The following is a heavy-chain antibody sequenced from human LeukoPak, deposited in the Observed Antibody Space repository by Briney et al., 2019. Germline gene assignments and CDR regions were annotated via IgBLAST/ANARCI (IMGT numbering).Heavy chain of an antibody. V-gene: IGHV4-39*01. J-gene: IGHJ4*02. Sequence: SETLSLACTVSDGSITNNNYYWGWIRQPPGKGLEWIGSIYYSGSTYYSPSLKSRVTISVDTSKNQFSLKLNSVTAADTAVYYCAREGTTITTWDSWGQGTLVTVSS. CDR1: DGSITNNNYY. CDR3: AREGTTITTWDS. D-gene: IGHD4-11*01. CDR2: IYYSGST.